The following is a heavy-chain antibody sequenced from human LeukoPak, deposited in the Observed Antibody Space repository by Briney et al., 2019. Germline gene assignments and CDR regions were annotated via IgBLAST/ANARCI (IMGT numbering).Heavy chain of an antibody. J-gene: IGHJ6*03. CDR3: ARARDRKPYYYYMDV. CDR1: GYSFTSYW. Sequence: GESLKISCKGSGYSFTSYWIGWVRQMPGKGLEWMGIIYPGDSDTRYSPSFQGQVTISADKSISTAYLQWSSLKASDTAMYYCARARDRKPYYYYMDVWGKGTTVTVSS. D-gene: IGHD1-14*01. V-gene: IGHV5-51*01. CDR2: IYPGDSDT.